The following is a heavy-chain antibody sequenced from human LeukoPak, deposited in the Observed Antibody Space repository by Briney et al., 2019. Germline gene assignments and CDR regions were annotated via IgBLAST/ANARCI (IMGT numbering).Heavy chain of an antibody. J-gene: IGHJ6*03. V-gene: IGHV1-2*02. Sequence: ASVKVSCKASGYTFTGYYMHWVRQAPGQGLEWMGWINPNSGGTNYAQKFQGRVTMTRDMSTSTVYMELSSLRSEDTAVYYCARDVIVERDYYYMDVWGKGTTVTVSS. CDR2: INPNSGGT. CDR3: ARDVIVERDYYYMDV. CDR1: GYTFTGYY. D-gene: IGHD3-16*02.